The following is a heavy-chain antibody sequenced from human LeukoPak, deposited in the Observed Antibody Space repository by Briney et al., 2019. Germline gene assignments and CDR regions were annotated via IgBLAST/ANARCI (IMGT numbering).Heavy chain of an antibody. CDR1: GGTFSSYT. D-gene: IGHD3-16*01. CDR3: ARGIITSYYYYMDV. V-gene: IGHV1-69*02. Sequence: SVKVSCKASGGTFSSYTISWVRQAPGQGLEWMGRIIPILGIANHAQRFQGRVTITADKSTSTAYMELSSLRSEDTAVYYCARGIITSYYYYMDVWGKGTTVTVSS. CDR2: IIPILGIA. J-gene: IGHJ6*03.